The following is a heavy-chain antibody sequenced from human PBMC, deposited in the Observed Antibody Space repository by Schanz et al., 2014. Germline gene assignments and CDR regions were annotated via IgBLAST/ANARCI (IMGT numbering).Heavy chain of an antibody. CDR3: TRDRAYHSFDY. J-gene: IGHJ4*02. CDR1: GFSFCVSW. V-gene: IGHV3-7*01. Sequence: PLVEFGGGLVQPGGSLRLSCEASGFSFCVSWMHWVRQAPGKGLEWVATIKEDGSQKYYLDSVKGRFTISRDNARNSLYLQMTSLRAEDTALYYCTRDRAYHSFDYWGQGTLVTVSS. D-gene: IGHD1-26*01. CDR2: IKEDGSQK.